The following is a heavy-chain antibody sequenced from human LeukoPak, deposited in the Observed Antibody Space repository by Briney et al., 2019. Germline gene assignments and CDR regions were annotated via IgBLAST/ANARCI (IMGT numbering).Heavy chain of an antibody. CDR2: ISDDGSSK. Sequence: GGSLRLSCAASGFTFSSYAIQWVRQAPGKRLEWVAVISDDGSSKYYADSVKGRFTISRDNSKNTLYLQMNSLRAEDTAVYFCARERLAATGTGWFEPWGQGTLVTVSS. D-gene: IGHD6-13*01. J-gene: IGHJ5*02. CDR1: GFTFSSYA. CDR3: ARERLAATGTGWFEP. V-gene: IGHV3-30*04.